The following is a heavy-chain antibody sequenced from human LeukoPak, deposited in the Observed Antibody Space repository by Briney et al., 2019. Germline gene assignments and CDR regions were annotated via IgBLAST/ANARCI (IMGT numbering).Heavy chain of an antibody. V-gene: IGHV4-31*03. J-gene: IGHJ4*02. CDR1: GGSISSGGYY. Sequence: SQTVSLTCTVSGGSISSGGYYWSWICQHPGKGLEWIGYIYYSGSTYYNPSLKSRVTISVDTSKNQFSLKLSSVTAADTAVYYCARSSGVFLFDYWGQGTLVTVSS. CDR2: IYYSGST. CDR3: ARSSGVFLFDY. D-gene: IGHD6-25*01.